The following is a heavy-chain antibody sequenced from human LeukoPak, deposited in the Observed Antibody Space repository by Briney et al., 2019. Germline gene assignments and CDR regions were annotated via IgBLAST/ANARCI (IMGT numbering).Heavy chain of an antibody. J-gene: IGHJ4*02. CDR3: ARAPGYGSPDY. D-gene: IGHD5-18*01. Sequence: GGSLRLSCAASGFTFSSYSMNWVRQAPGKGLEWVSYISSSSSTIYYADSVKGRFTISRDNAKYSLYLQMNSLRAEDTAVYYCARAPGYGSPDYWGQGTLVTVSS. CDR2: ISSSSSTI. CDR1: GFTFSSYS. V-gene: IGHV3-48*01.